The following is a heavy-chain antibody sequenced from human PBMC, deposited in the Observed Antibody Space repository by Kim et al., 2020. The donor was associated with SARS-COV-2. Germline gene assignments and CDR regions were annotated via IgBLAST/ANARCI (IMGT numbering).Heavy chain of an antibody. CDR3: ARESRYYYYGMDV. Sequence: NPSLKSRVTMSVDTSKNQFSLKLSSVTAADTAVYYCARESRYYYYGMDVWGQGTTVTVSS. J-gene: IGHJ6*02. V-gene: IGHV4-4*07.